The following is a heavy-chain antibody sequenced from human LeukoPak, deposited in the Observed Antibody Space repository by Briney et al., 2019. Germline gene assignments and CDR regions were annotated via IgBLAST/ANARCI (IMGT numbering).Heavy chain of an antibody. D-gene: IGHD6-13*01. CDR1: GFTFDDYA. V-gene: IGHV3-9*03. J-gene: IGHJ6*03. Sequence: PGGSLRLSCAASGFTFDDYAMHWVRQAPGKGLEWVSGISWNSGSIGYADSVKGRFTISRDNAKNPLYLQMNSLRAEDMALYYCARGIAAALWGDYMDVWGKGTTVTVSS. CDR2: ISWNSGSI. CDR3: ARGIAAALWGDYMDV.